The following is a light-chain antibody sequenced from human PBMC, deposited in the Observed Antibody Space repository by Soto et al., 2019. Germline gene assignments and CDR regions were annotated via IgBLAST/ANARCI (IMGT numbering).Light chain of an antibody. CDR2: EGT. V-gene: IGLV2-23*01. J-gene: IGLJ1*01. CDR3: CAYAGSSTYV. Sequence: SALTQPASVSGSPGQSITISCTGTSSDVGSYNLVSWYQQHPGKAPKLMIYEGTKRPSGVSNRFSGSKSGNTASLTISGLQAEDEADYDCCAYAGSSTYVFGTGTKLTVL. CDR1: SSDVGSYNL.